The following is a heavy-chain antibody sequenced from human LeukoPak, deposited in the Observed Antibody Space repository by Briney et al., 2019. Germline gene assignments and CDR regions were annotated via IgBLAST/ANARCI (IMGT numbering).Heavy chain of an antibody. Sequence: PSETLSLTCAVSGYSISSNHWWGWIRQPPGKGLEWIGYIFYAGSTYYNPSLKSRVTMSVDTSKNLFSLRLSSVTAVDTAVYYCARIGPILGAAWVDYWGQGTLVSVSS. CDR3: ARIGPILGAAWVDY. V-gene: IGHV4-28*01. CDR2: IFYAGST. D-gene: IGHD3-3*02. J-gene: IGHJ4*02. CDR1: GYSISSNHW.